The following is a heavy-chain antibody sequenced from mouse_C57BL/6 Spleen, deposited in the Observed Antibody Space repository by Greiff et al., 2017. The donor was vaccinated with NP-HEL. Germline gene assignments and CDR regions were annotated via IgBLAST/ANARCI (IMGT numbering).Heavy chain of an antibody. CDR2: ILPGSGST. D-gene: IGHD2-2*01. Sequence: VKLQQSGAELMKPGASVKLSCKASGYTFTGYWIEWVKQRPGHGLEWIGEILPGSGSTNYNEKFKGKATFTADTSSNTAYMQLSSLTTEDSAIYDCARGALYGNDVWWDVDVWGTGTTVTVSS. V-gene: IGHV1-9*01. CDR3: ARGALYGNDVWWDVDV. CDR1: GYTFTGYW. J-gene: IGHJ1*03.